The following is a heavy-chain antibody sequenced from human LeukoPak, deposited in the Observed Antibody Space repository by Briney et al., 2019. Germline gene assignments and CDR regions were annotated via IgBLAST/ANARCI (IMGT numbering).Heavy chain of an antibody. CDR1: GFTFSSYG. J-gene: IGHJ4*02. CDR3: AKDLKWGKYGGYDY. D-gene: IGHD4-17*01. Sequence: PGGSLRLSCAVSGFTFSSYGMHWVRQAPGKGLEWVAVIWYDGSNKYYADSVKGRFTISRDNSKNTLYLQMNSLRAEDTAVYYCAKDLKWGKYGGYDYWGQGTLVTVSS. V-gene: IGHV3-33*06. CDR2: IWYDGSNK.